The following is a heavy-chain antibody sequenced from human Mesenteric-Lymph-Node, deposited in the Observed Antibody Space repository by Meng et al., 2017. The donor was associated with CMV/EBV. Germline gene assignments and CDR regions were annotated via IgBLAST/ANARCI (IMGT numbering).Heavy chain of an antibody. CDR2: ISSSSSYI. D-gene: IGHD3-10*01. Sequence: GGSLRLSCTASGFTFANYEMNWVRQAPGKGLEWVSSISSSSSYIYYADSVKGRFTISRDNAKNSLYLQMNSLRAEDTAVYYCARDLWFGEFLSDYWGQGTLVTVSS. J-gene: IGHJ4*02. CDR1: GFTFANYE. V-gene: IGHV3-21*01. CDR3: ARDLWFGEFLSDY.